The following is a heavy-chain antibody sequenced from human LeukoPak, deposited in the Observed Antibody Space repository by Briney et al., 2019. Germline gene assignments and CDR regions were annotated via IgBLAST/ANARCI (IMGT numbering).Heavy chain of an antibody. CDR1: GYTFTGYY. Sequence: ASVKVSCKASGYTFTGYYMHWVRQAPGQGLEWMGWINPNSGGTNYAQKFQGRVTMTRDTSISTACMELSRLRSDDTAVYYCARDERVVVAAKKRYYYGMDVWGQGTTVTVSS. D-gene: IGHD2-15*01. J-gene: IGHJ6*02. V-gene: IGHV1-2*02. CDR3: ARDERVVVAAKKRYYYGMDV. CDR2: INPNSGGT.